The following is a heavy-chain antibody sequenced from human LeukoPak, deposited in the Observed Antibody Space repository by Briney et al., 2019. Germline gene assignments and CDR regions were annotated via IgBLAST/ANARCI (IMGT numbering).Heavy chain of an antibody. CDR1: GGTFSSYA. V-gene: IGHV1-69*13. J-gene: IGHJ4*02. CDR2: IITIFGTA. D-gene: IGHD2-21*02. CDR3: ARASEGGDDEDY. Sequence: GASVKVSCKASGGTFSSYAISWVRQAPGQGLEWMGGIITIFGTANYAQKFQGRVTITADESTSTAYMELSSLRSEDTALYYCARASEGGDDEDYWGQGTLVTVSS.